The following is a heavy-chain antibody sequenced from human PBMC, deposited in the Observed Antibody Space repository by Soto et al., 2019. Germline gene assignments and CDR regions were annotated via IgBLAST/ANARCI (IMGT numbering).Heavy chain of an antibody. CDR2: IAPHSGRT. D-gene: IGHD3-10*01. V-gene: IGHV1-18*04. CDR3: ARAATGSYHSAY. Sequence: QVQLVQSGPEVKKPGASVRVSCMTSGYAFTSYGVNWVRQAPGQGLEWMGWIAPHSGRTTYLPKFQGRVTITADAATNTAYMELGCLSSDDTGIYFCARAATGSYHSAYWGQGTVVTVSS. J-gene: IGHJ4*02. CDR1: GYAFTSYG.